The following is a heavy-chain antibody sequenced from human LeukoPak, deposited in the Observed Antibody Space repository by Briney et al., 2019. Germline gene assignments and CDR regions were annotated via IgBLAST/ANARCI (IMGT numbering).Heavy chain of an antibody. D-gene: IGHD5-18*01. J-gene: IGHJ3*01. CDR3: ARPGPVDTAMASRGCVFDV. V-gene: IGHV4-30-2*03. CDR1: GGSITSGGYS. Sequence: TLTLTCAVSGGSITSGGYSWSWIRQPPGKGLEWIGYIYHSGSTYYNPSLKSRVTISVDTSKNQFSLKLSSVTAADTAVYYCARPGPVDTAMASRGCVFDVRVQGTMVTVSS. CDR2: IYHSGST.